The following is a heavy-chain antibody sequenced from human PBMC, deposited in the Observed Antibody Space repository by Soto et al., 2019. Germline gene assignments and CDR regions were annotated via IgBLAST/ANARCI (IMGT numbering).Heavy chain of an antibody. D-gene: IGHD2-2*01. CDR3: ASRGYCSSSSCYNWFDP. J-gene: IGHJ5*02. V-gene: IGHV4-59*08. CDR2: IYYSGST. CDR1: GGSISSYY. Sequence: SETLSLTCTVSGGSISSYYWSWIRQPPGKGLEWIGYIYYSGSTNYNPSLKSRVTISVDTSKNQFSLKLSSVTAADTAVYYCASRGYCSSSSCYNWFDPWGQGTLVTVSS.